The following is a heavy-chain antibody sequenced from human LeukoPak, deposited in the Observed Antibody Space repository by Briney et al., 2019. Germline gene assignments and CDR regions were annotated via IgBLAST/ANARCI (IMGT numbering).Heavy chain of an antibody. D-gene: IGHD5-18*01. CDR3: SKASIQEYYFDY. V-gene: IGHV3-9*01. Sequence: GGSLRLSCAASGFTFDDYAMHWVRQAPGKGLEWVSGISWNSGSIGYADSVKGRFTISRDNAKNSLYLQMNSLRAEDTAFYYCSKASIQEYYFDYWGQGTLVTVS. J-gene: IGHJ4*02. CDR1: GFTFDDYA. CDR2: ISWNSGSI.